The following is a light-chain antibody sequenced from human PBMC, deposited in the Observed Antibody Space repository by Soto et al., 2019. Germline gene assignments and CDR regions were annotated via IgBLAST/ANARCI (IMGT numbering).Light chain of an antibody. J-gene: IGKJ4*01. V-gene: IGKV1-5*03. CDR1: QSLNSW. Sequence: DIQMTQSPSTLSASIGDRVTITCRASQSLNSWLVWYQQKPGKAPKLLIYKASNLESGVPSRFSGSGSGTEFTLTISSLQPDDYATYYCQQYIDYFTFGGGTTVEIK. CDR3: QQYIDYFT. CDR2: KAS.